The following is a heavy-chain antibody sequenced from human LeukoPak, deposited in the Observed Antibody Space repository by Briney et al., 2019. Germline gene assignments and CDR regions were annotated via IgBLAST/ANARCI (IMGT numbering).Heavy chain of an antibody. CDR1: GYTFTGYY. CDR2: INPNSGGT. V-gene: IGHV1-2*02. D-gene: IGHD3-22*01. Sequence: GASVKVSCKASGYTFTGYYMHWVRQAPGQGLEWMGWINPNSGGTNYAQKFQGRVTMTRDTSISTAYMELSRLRSDDTAVYYCEREHDSSGYYDRFQHWGQGTLVTVSS. CDR3: EREHDSSGYYDRFQH. J-gene: IGHJ1*01.